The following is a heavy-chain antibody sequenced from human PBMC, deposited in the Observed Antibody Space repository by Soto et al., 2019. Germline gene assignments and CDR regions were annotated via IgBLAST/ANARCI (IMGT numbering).Heavy chain of an antibody. CDR3: ARHRPGDHGSGLDY. V-gene: IGHV4-39*01. CDR1: GGSMSVGSYY. CDR2: VYHSGSS. Sequence: SETLSLTCSVSGGSMSVGSYYWGWIRQPPGKGLEWIGSVYHSGSSYYNPSLKSRVTISVDTSKKQFSLKLRSVTAADTAVYFCARHRPGDHGSGLDYWGQGTLVTVSS. J-gene: IGHJ4*02. D-gene: IGHD3-10*01.